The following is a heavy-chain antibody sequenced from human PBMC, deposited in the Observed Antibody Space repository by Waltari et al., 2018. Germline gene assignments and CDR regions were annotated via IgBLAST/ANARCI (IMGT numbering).Heavy chain of an antibody. J-gene: IGHJ4*02. CDR1: GGSISSSNW. CDR2: IYHSGRT. Sequence: QVQLQESGPGLVKPSGTLSLTCAVSGGSISSSNWWSWVRQPPGKGLEWSGEIYHSGRTNYTPSLRSGVTISVDKSKNQFSLKLGSVTAADTAVYYCARTYCSGGSYYWYYFDYWGQGTLVTVSS. V-gene: IGHV4-4*02. CDR3: ARTYCSGGSYYWYYFDY. D-gene: IGHD2-15*01.